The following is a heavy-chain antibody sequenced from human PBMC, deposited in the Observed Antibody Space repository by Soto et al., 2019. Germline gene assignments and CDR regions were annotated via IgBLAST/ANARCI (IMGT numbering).Heavy chain of an antibody. D-gene: IGHD3-3*01. CDR2: ISGYNGDT. CDR3: ARARLPGPVYSAFWSGGSRWFDP. CDR1: GYTFSSYG. Sequence: ASVKVSCKASGYTFSSYGISWVRQAPGQGLEWMGWISGYNGDTNYAQKLQGRVTMTADTRTNTAYMELRSLRSDDTAVYFCARARLPGPVYSAFWSGGSRWFDPWGQGTLVTVYS. V-gene: IGHV1-18*04. J-gene: IGHJ5*02.